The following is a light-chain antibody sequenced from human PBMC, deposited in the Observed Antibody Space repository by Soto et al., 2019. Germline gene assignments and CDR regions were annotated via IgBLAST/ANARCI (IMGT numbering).Light chain of an antibody. J-gene: IGKJ1*01. CDR3: QQYGSSLT. Sequence: EVVLTQSPGTLSLSPVERATLACRASKSVSNYLAWYQQKSGQAPRLLIYGASSRASGIPDRFSGSGSGTDFTLTISRVEPEDFAVYYCQQYGSSLTFGLGTKVDIK. CDR1: KSVSNY. CDR2: GAS. V-gene: IGKV3-20*01.